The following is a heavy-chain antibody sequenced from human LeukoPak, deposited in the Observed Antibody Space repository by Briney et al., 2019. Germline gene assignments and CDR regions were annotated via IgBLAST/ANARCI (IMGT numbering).Heavy chain of an antibody. J-gene: IGHJ4*02. CDR1: GGSINTYY. CDR2: ISYSGST. Sequence: PSETLSLTCTVSGGSINTYYWSWLRQPPGKGLEWIGYISYSGSTNYNPSLKGRVTISVDTSKNQFSLKLSSVTAADTAVYYCAREPHPWGQGTLVTVSS. V-gene: IGHV4-59*12. CDR3: AREPHP.